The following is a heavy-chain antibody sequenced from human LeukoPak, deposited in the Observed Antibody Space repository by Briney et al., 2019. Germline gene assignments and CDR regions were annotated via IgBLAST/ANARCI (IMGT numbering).Heavy chain of an antibody. CDR1: GFSFSAYG. CDR3: ARSQSSSLIDY. CDR2: IWYDGSSK. Sequence: GRSLRLSCAASGFSFSAYGVHWVRQAPGKGLEWVAVIWYDGSSKDYADSVKGRSTFSRDNSKNTLYLQMNSLTVEDTAVYYCARSQSSSLIDYWGQGTLVTVSS. D-gene: IGHD6-13*01. V-gene: IGHV3-33*01. J-gene: IGHJ4*02.